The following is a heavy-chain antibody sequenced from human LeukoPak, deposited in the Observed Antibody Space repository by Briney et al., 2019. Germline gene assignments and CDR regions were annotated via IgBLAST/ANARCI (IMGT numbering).Heavy chain of an antibody. CDR3: AKDSSYYDSSGYYPNPADY. CDR2: TSGSGGST. Sequence: PGGSLRLSCAASGFTFSNYAMSWVRQAPGKGLEWVSATSGSGGSTYYADSVKGRFTISRDNSKNTLYLQMNSLRAEDTAVYYCAKDSSYYDSSGYYPNPADYWGQGTLVTVSS. J-gene: IGHJ4*02. D-gene: IGHD3-22*01. CDR1: GFTFSNYA. V-gene: IGHV3-23*01.